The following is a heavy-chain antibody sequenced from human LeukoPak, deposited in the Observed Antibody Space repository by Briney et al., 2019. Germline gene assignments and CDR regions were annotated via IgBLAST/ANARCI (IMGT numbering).Heavy chain of an antibody. CDR1: GGSISSYY. CDR3: ARDGYLAVDY. V-gene: IGHV4-59*12. J-gene: IGHJ4*02. D-gene: IGHD2-2*03. CDR2: IYYSGNT. Sequence: PSETLSLTCTGSGGSISSYYWSWIRQPPGKGLEGIGYIYYSGNTYYNPSLTSRVTISVDTSKNQFSLKLSSVPAADTAVYYCARDGYLAVDYWGQGTLVTVSS.